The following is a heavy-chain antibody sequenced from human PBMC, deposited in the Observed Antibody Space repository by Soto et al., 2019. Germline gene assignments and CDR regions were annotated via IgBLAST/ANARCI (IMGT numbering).Heavy chain of an antibody. CDR2: IWFDGSNK. CDR1: GFTFSIAW. V-gene: IGHV3-33*08. J-gene: IGHJ3*02. CDR3: ARGALGHDAFDI. Sequence: GGSLRLSCAASGFTFSIAWINWVCQAPGKGVEWVAVIWFDGSNKYYADSVKGRFTISRDNSRNTLDLQMNSLRVEDTAVYYCARGALGHDAFDIWGQGTLVTVSS.